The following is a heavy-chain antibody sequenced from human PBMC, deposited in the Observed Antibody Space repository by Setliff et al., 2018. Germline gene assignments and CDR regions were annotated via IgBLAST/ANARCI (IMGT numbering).Heavy chain of an antibody. CDR3: ARMSGFQYIDV. CDR1: GDSINSRTNY. D-gene: IGHD3-3*01. J-gene: IGHJ6*03. V-gene: IGHV4-61*09. CDR2: IYASWST. Sequence: PSETLSLTCTVSGDSINSRTNYWSWIRQPAGKGPEWIGHIYASWSTNYNPSLKSRLTISVDTSKNQFSLNLSSVTAADTAVYYCARMSGFQYIDVWGKGTTVTVSS.